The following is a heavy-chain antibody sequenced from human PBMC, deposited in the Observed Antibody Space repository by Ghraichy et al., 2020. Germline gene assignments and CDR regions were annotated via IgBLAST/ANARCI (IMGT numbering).Heavy chain of an antibody. CDR1: GFTFDDYA. J-gene: IGHJ4*02. D-gene: IGHD6-13*01. CDR2: ISWKSNSI. V-gene: IGHV3-9*01. CDR3: AKGSSTSWYFGDC. Sequence: GGSLRLSCAASGFTFDDYAMHWVRQAPGKGLEWVSGISWKSNSIGYADSVKGRFTISRDNAKNSLYLQMNSLRVEDTALYFCAKGSSTSWYFGDCWGQGTLVTVSS.